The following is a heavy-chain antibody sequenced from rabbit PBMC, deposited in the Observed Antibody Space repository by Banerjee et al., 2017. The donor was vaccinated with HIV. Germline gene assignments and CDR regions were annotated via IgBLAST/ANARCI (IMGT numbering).Heavy chain of an antibody. CDR3: ARPSSGYYYFSL. Sequence: QEQLKESGGGLVQPGGSLKLSCKASGFDFSSYAITWVRQAPGKGLEWIACIYTSSGTTYYASWAKGRFTISKTSSTTVTLQMTSLTAADTATYFCARPSSGYYYFSLWGPGTLVTVS. CDR2: IYTSSGTT. V-gene: IGHV1S45*01. D-gene: IGHD1-1*01. CDR1: GFDFSSYA. J-gene: IGHJ4*01.